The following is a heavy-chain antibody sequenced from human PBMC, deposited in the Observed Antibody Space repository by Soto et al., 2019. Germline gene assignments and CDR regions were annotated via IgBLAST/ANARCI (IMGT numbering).Heavy chain of an antibody. CDR1: GGSISSSSYY. J-gene: IGHJ5*02. Sequence: QLQLQESGPGLVKPSETLSLTCTVSGGSISSSSYYWGWIRQPPGKGLEWIGSIYYSGSTYYNPSIKSRVTISVDTSKNQFSLMLSSVTAAATAVYYCARIDASIFGLFDPWGQGTLVTVSS. CDR2: IYYSGST. V-gene: IGHV4-39*01. CDR3: ARIDASIFGLFDP. D-gene: IGHD3-3*01.